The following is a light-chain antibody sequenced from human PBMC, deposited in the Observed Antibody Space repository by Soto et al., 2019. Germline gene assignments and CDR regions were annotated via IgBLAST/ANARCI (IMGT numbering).Light chain of an antibody. CDR2: EVS. V-gene: IGLV2-14*01. CDR3: NSYTSKSTGV. J-gene: IGLJ1*01. CDR1: SSDVGGYNY. Sequence: ALTQPASVSGSPGQSITISCTGTSSDVGGYNYVSWYQQHPGKAPKLIIYEVSNRPSGVSNRFSGSKSGNTASLTISGLQAEDEADYYCNSYTSKSTGVFGTGTKLTV.